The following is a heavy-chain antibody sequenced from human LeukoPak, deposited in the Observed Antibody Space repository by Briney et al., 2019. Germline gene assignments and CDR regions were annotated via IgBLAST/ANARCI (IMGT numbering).Heavy chain of an antibody. CDR1: GYTFTSYY. CDR3: ARDGGSCRKGAYYFDY. J-gene: IGHJ4*02. D-gene: IGHD2-15*01. V-gene: IGHV1-46*01. Sequence: ASVKVSCKASGYTFTSYYMHWVRQAPAQGLEWMGIINPSGGSTSYAQKFQGRVTMTRDTSTSTVYMELSSLRSEDTAVYYCARDGGSCRKGAYYFDYWGQGTLVTVSS. CDR2: INPSGGST.